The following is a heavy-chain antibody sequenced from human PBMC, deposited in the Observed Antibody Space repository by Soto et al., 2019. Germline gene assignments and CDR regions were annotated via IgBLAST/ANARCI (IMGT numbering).Heavy chain of an antibody. V-gene: IGHV4-31*03. CDR1: GGSISGGDYF. J-gene: IGHJ4*02. CDR2: IYYSGNT. Sequence: QVQLQESGPGLVKPSQTLSLTCTVSGGSISGGDYFWSWIRQHPGKGLEWIGYIYYSGNTNYNPSLKSRVTISIDTSKNQFSLKLTSVTAADTAIYYYARMDDSSGHDLFDYWGQGTLVTVSS. D-gene: IGHD3-22*01. CDR3: ARMDDSSGHDLFDY.